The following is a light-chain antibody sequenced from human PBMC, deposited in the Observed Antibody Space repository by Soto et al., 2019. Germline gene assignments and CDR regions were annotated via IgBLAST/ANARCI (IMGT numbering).Light chain of an antibody. CDR3: QQANSFPQT. J-gene: IGKJ2*01. CDR2: DAS. CDR1: QDISNY. Sequence: DIQMTQSPSSLSASVGDRVTITCQASQDISNYLNWYQQKPGKAPKLLIYDASNLETGVPSRFSGSGSGTDVTLTISSLQPEDFATYYCQQANSFPQTFGQGTKLEIK. V-gene: IGKV1-33*01.